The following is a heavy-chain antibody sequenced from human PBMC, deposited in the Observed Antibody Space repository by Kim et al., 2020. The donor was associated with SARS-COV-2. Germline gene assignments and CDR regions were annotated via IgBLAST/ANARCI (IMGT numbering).Heavy chain of an antibody. CDR1: GYTFTSYG. J-gene: IGHJ6*02. CDR2: ISAYNGNT. V-gene: IGHV1-18*04. D-gene: IGHD3-3*01. Sequence: ASVKVSCKASGYTFTSYGISWVRQAPGQGLEWMGWISAYNGNTNYAQKLQGRVTMTTDTSTSTAYMELRSLRSDDTAVYYCARSGKKKITIFGVVIFDYYGXDVWGQGXTVTVSS. CDR3: ARSGKKKITIFGVVIFDYYGXDV.